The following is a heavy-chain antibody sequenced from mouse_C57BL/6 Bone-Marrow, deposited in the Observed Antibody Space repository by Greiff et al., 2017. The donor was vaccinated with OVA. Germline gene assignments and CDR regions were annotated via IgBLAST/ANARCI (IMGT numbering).Heavy chain of an antibody. Sequence: VQLQQSGPGLVKPSQSLSLTCSVTGYSITSGYYWNWIRQFPGNKLEWMGYISYDGSNNYNPSLKNRISITRDTSKNQFFLKLNSVTTEDTATYYCARNAYYSNYDYYAMDCWGQGTSVTVSS. CDR1: GYSITSGYY. J-gene: IGHJ4*01. CDR2: ISYDGSN. V-gene: IGHV3-6*01. D-gene: IGHD2-5*01. CDR3: ARNAYYSNYDYYAMDC.